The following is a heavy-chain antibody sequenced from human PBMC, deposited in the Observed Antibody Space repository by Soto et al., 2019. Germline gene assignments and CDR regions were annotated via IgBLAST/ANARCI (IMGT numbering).Heavy chain of an antibody. J-gene: IGHJ6*02. CDR1: GGSISSSSYY. CDR3: ARQPIAAAFDV. Sequence: SETLSLTCTVSGGSISSSSYYWGWIRQPPGKGLEWIGSIYYSGSTYYNPSLKSRVTISVDTSKNQFSLKLSSVSAADTAVYYCARQPIAAAFDVWGQGTTVTVSS. CDR2: IYYSGST. V-gene: IGHV4-39*01. D-gene: IGHD6-13*01.